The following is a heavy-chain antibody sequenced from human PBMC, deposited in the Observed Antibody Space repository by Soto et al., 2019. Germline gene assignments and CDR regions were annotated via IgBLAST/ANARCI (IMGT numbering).Heavy chain of an antibody. V-gene: IGHV4-39*01. CDR3: GRRGDILSGYFDY. CDR1: GFSLISSSGYY. D-gene: IGHD3-9*01. J-gene: IGHJ4*02. Sequence: SEILSLTYSVSGFSLISSSGYYGGWIRQPPGKGLEWIGNIYYSGNTNYNPSVKSPVTMSVDASKNQFSLKLRSVSAADTAVYYCGRRGDILSGYFDYWSPGTLVTVSS. CDR2: IYYSGNT.